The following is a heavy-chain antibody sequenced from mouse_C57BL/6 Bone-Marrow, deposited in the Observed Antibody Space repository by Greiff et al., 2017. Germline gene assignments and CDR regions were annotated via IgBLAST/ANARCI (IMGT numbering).Heavy chain of an antibody. Sequence: QVQLQQSGAELARPGASVKLSCKASGYTFTSYGISWVKQRTGQGLEWIGEIYPRSGNTYYNEKFKGKATLHADKSSSTAYMELHSLTSEDSAVYFCARPGYYVGWYFDVWGTGTTVTVSS. CDR1: GYTFTSYG. CDR2: IYPRSGNT. D-gene: IGHD2-3*01. CDR3: ARPGYYVGWYFDV. V-gene: IGHV1-81*01. J-gene: IGHJ1*03.